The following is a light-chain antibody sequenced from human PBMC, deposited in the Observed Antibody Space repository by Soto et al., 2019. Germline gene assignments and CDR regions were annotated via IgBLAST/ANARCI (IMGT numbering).Light chain of an antibody. CDR2: DAI. CDR3: HQYANSPLT. J-gene: IGKJ2*01. V-gene: IGKV3-20*01. CDR1: QSVARNL. Sequence: EIVFTQSPGTLSLSPGERATLSCRASQSVARNLLAWFQQRPGKPPRLLIYDAIGMIPGITAMFSGSGSATDFTLTINRLEPEDFAVYYCHQYANSPLTFGQGTKLEIK.